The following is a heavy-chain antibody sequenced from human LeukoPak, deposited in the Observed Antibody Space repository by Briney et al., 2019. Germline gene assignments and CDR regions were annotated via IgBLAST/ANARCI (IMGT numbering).Heavy chain of an antibody. CDR3: ARPTGGSCCRLFDY. Sequence: SETLSLTCTVSGVSISSSSYYWGWIRQPPGKGLEWIGSIYYSGSTYYNPSLKSRVTISVDTSKNQFSLKLSSVTAADTAVYYCARPTGGSCCRLFDYWGQGTLVTVSS. CDR2: IYYSGST. J-gene: IGHJ4*02. V-gene: IGHV4-39*01. D-gene: IGHD2-15*01. CDR1: GVSISSSSYY.